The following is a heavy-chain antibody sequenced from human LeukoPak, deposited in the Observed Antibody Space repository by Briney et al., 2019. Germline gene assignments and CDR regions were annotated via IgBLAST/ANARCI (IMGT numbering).Heavy chain of an antibody. CDR3: ASDQASDTFTVPFGH. Sequence: GGSLRLSCAASGFTFDDYAMHWVRQAPGKGLEWVSGISWNSGSIGYADSVKGRFTISRDNAKNSLYLQMNSLRAEDSAVYYCASDQASDTFTVPFGHWGQGTLVTVSS. CDR1: GFTFDDYA. V-gene: IGHV3-9*01. J-gene: IGHJ4*02. CDR2: ISWNSGSI. D-gene: IGHD4-17*01.